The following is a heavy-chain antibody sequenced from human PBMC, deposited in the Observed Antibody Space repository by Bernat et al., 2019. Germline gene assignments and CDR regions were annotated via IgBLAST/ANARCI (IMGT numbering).Heavy chain of an antibody. CDR2: ISAYNGNT. CDR1: GYTFTSYG. Sequence: QVQLVQSGAEVKKPVASVKVSCKASGYTFTSYGISWVRQAPGQGLEWMGWISAYNGNTNYAQKLQGRVTMTTDTSTSTAYMELRSLRSDDTAVYYCARERRLLWFRTFWFDPWGQGTLVTVSS. D-gene: IGHD3-10*01. J-gene: IGHJ5*02. CDR3: ARERRLLWFRTFWFDP. V-gene: IGHV1-18*01.